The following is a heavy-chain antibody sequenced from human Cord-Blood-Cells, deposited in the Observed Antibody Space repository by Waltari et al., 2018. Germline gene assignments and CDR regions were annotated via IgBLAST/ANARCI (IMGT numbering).Heavy chain of an antibody. Sequence: QVQLQQWGAGLLQPSETLSLTCAVYGGSFSGSYWSWIRQPQGKGLEWIGEINHSGSTNYDPSLKSRVTISVDTSKNQFSLKLSSVTAADTAVYYCARVTDFWSGYYYGMDVWGQGTTVTVSS. V-gene: IGHV4-34*01. D-gene: IGHD3-3*01. CDR1: GGSFSGSY. J-gene: IGHJ6*02. CDR2: INHSGST. CDR3: ARVTDFWSGYYYGMDV.